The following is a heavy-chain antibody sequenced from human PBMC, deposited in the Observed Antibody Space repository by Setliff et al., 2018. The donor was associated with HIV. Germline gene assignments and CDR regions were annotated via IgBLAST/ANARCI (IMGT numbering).Heavy chain of an antibody. CDR3: ARVVGYYDSSGYPNYYYYYMDV. J-gene: IGHJ6*03. CDR1: GVSIRSDVYY. Sequence: SETLSLTCTVSGVSIRSDVYYWSWIRQPAGKGLEWIGHIYTSGSTNYNPSLKSRVTMSVDTSKNQFSPKLSSVTAADTAVYYCARVVGYYDSSGYPNYYYYYMDVWGKGTTVTVSS. D-gene: IGHD3-22*01. V-gene: IGHV4-61*09. CDR2: IYTSGST.